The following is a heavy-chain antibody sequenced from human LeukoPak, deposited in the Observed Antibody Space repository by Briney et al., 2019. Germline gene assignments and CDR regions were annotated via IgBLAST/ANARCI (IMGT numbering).Heavy chain of an antibody. D-gene: IGHD3-3*01. J-gene: IGHJ4*02. CDR3: ARASIGYDFWSGPYYFDY. CDR1: GFTFSSYG. V-gene: IGHV3-30*02. Sequence: PGGSLRLSCAASGFTFSSYGMHWVPQAPGKGLEWVAFIRYDGSNKYYADSVKGRFTISRDNSKNTLYLQMNSLRAEDTAVYYCARASIGYDFWSGPYYFDYWGQGTLVTVSS. CDR2: IRYDGSNK.